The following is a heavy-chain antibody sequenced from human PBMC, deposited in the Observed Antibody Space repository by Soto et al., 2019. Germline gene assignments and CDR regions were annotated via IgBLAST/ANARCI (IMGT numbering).Heavy chain of an antibody. CDR3: ATESFNWNPPYYYGMDV. V-gene: IGHV1-24*01. CDR2: FDPEDGET. J-gene: IGHJ6*02. D-gene: IGHD1-1*01. Sequence: ASVKVSCKVSGYTLTELSMHWVRQAPGKGLEWMGGFDPEDGETIYAQKFQGRVTMTEDTSTDTAYMELSSLRSEDTAVYYCATESFNWNPPYYYGMDVWGQGTTVTVSS. CDR1: GYTLTELS.